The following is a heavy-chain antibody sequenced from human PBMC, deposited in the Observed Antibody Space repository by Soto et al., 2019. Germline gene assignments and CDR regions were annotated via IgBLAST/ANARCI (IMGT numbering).Heavy chain of an antibody. Sequence: EVQLLESGGGLVQPGGSLRLSCAGSGSTFTDFTMTWVRQAPGKGLEWVSAISGDGLSTYYAGSVKSRFTISRDNSKTTLYLQMNSLRAEDTAVYYCARRPDAFDIWGRGTMVTVSS. V-gene: IGHV3-23*01. CDR1: GSTFTDFT. J-gene: IGHJ3*02. CDR2: ISGDGLST. CDR3: ARRPDAFDI.